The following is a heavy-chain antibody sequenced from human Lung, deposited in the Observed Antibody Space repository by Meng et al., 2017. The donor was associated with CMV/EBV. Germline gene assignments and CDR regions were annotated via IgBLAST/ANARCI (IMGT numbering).Heavy chain of an antibody. CDR1: GFTFSSYA. J-gene: IGHJ4*02. Sequence: SCAASGFTFSSYAMHWVRQAPGKGLEWVAVISYDGSNKYYADSVKGRFTISRDNSKNTLYLQMNSLRAEDTAVYYCAPLGTSSADPPNWGQGTRVTVDS. V-gene: IGHV3-30*04. CDR2: ISYDGSNK. CDR3: APLGTSSADPPN. D-gene: IGHD6-19*01.